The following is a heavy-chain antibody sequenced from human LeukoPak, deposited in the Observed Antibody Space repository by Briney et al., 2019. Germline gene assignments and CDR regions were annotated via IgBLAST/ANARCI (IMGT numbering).Heavy chain of an antibody. CDR2: IYSGGST. CDR3: ARMGLGDYGGDYFDY. V-gene: IGHV3-53*01. D-gene: IGHD4-17*01. J-gene: IGHJ4*02. CDR1: GFAVSSNY. Sequence: GGSLRLACAASGFAVSSNYMSWVSQAPGKGLEGVSVIYSGGSTYYADSVKGRFTISRDNSKNTLYLQMNSLRAEDTAVYYCARMGLGDYGGDYFDYWGQGTLVTVSS.